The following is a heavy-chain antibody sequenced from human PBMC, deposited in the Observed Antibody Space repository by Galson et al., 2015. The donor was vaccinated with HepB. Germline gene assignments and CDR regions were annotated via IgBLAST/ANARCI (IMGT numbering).Heavy chain of an antibody. J-gene: IGHJ5*02. D-gene: IGHD4-17*01. V-gene: IGHV3-23*01. Sequence: LRLSCAASGFTFSSYAMSWVRPAPGKGLEWVSAISGSGGSTYYADSVKGRFTISRDNSKNTLYLQMNSLRAEDTAVYYCAKERVPDGEVGWFDPWGQGTLVTVSS. CDR3: AKERVPDGEVGWFDP. CDR1: GFTFSSYA. CDR2: ISGSGGST.